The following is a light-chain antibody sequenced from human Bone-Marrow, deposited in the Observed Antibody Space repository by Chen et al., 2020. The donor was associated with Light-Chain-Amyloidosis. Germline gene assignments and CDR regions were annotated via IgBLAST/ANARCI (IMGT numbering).Light chain of an antibody. V-gene: IGLV3-21*02. Sequence: SYVLTQPSSVSVAPGQTATIACGGNNIGSTSVHWYQQTPGQAPLLVVYDDSDRPSGIPERLAGSNSGNTATLTRSRGEGGDEAEYYCQVWDRSSDRPVLGGGTKLTVL. J-gene: IGLJ3*02. CDR1: NIGSTS. CDR3: QVWDRSSDRPV. CDR2: DDS.